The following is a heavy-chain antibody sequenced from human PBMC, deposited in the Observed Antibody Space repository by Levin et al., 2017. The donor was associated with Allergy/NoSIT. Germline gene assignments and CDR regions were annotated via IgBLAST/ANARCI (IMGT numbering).Heavy chain of an antibody. D-gene: IGHD6-13*01. J-gene: IGHJ4*02. CDR3: ARDFSIAAAGTELNDY. Sequence: PGGSLRLSCAASGFTFSSYGMHWVRQAPGKGLEWVAVIWYDGSNKYYADSVKGRFTISRDNSKNTLYLQMNSLRAEDTAVYYCARDFSIAAAGTELNDYWGQGTLVTVSS. CDR2: IWYDGSNK. V-gene: IGHV3-33*01. CDR1: GFTFSSYG.